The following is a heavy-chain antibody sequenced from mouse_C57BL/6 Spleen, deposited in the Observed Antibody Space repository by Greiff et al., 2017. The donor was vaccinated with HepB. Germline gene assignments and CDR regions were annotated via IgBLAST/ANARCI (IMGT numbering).Heavy chain of an antibody. J-gene: IGHJ3*01. V-gene: IGHV1-50*01. CDR1: GYTFTSYW. CDR3: ARVQLRRPFAY. CDR2: IDPSDSYT. Sequence: QVQLQQPGAELVKPGASVKLSCKASGYTFTSYWMQWVKQRPGQGLEWIGEIDPSDSYTNYNQKFKGKATLTVDTSSSTAYMQLSSLTSEDSAVYYCARVQLRRPFAYWGQGTLVTVSA. D-gene: IGHD3-2*02.